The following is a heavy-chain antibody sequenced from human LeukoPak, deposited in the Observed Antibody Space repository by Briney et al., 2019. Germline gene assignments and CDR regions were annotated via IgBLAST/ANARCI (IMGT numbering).Heavy chain of an antibody. J-gene: IGHJ4*02. D-gene: IGHD3-3*01. CDR1: GYSFTGYY. CDR2: INPYSGGT. CDR3: ARDQFGVVIIFDY. V-gene: IGHV1-2*02. Sequence: ASVKVSCKASGYSFTGYYIHWVRQAPGQGLAWMGWINPYSGGTNYAQKFQGRVTMTRDTSISTAYMELSRLRSDDTAVYYCARDQFGVVIIFDYWGQGTLVTVSS.